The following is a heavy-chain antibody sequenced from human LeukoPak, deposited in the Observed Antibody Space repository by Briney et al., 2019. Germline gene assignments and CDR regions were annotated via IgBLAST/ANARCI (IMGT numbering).Heavy chain of an antibody. Sequence: PSETLSLTCTAAGGSISSYYWSWVRQPAGKWLEWIGRIYTLGRNNYNPSLKSRVTMSLDPSNNQFSLKLTSLPAAHPAVPYRASDRGGNGAAKFDPWGQGTLVTVSS. CDR2: IYTLGRN. CDR1: GGSISSYY. V-gene: IGHV4-4*07. J-gene: IGHJ5*02. D-gene: IGHD6-25*01. CDR3: ASDRGGNGAAKFDP.